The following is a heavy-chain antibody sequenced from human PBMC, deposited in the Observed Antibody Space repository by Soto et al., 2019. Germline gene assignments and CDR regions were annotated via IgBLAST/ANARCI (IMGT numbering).Heavy chain of an antibody. CDR2: FDPEDGET. J-gene: IGHJ4*02. CDR1: GYTLTELS. V-gene: IGHV1-24*01. D-gene: IGHD6-6*01. CDR3: ATDPLYSSSSGFDY. Sequence: ASVKVSCKVSGYTLTELSMHWVRQAPGKGLEWMGGFDPEDGETIYAQKFQGRVTMTEDTSTDTAYMELSSLRSEDTAVYYCATDPLYSSSSGFDYWGQGTLVTASS.